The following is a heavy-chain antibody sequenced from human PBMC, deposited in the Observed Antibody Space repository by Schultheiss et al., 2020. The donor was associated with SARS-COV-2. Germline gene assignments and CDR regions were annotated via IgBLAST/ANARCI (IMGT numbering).Heavy chain of an antibody. V-gene: IGHV4-39*01. D-gene: IGHD4-11*01. CDR2: IYLSGSPSSSSS. J-gene: IGHJ4*02. CDR1: GATIASSGFY. Sequence: SETLSLTCTVSGATIASSGFYWGWMRQSPGQGLEWIGNIYLSGSPSSSSSYYNPSLKRRVTISQDAPKRQFFLHRRSVTAADTAVYYCARGHDYSNPWALGYWGQGTLVTVSS. CDR3: ARGHDYSNPWALGY.